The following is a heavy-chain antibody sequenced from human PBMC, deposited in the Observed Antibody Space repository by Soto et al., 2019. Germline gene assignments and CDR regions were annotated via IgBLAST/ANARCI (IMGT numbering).Heavy chain of an antibody. CDR1: GYTFTTYT. CDR3: TRDPPTTVTTAQHFDY. Sequence: QVTLVQSGAEVKKPGASVKVSCTASGYTFTTYTMHWVRQAPGQRLEWMGWINAANGNTRYSQKFQGRVTLTRDTSAYTAYMELSSLTSEDTAVYYCTRDPPTTVTTAQHFDYWGQGTLVTVSS. CDR2: INAANGNT. J-gene: IGHJ4*02. V-gene: IGHV1-3*01. D-gene: IGHD4-17*01.